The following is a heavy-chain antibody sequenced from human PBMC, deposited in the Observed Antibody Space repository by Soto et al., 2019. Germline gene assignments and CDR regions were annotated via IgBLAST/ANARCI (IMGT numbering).Heavy chain of an antibody. CDR1: GYSFTSYW. J-gene: IGHJ6*02. Sequence: PGESLKSSGTGSGYSFTSYWIGWVRQMPGKGLEWMGIIYPGDSDTRYSPSFQGQVPISADKSISTAYLQWSSLKASDTAMYYCARLWGVDIVATVVVAAFYYYGMDVWVQGTKVTVSS. D-gene: IGHD5-12*01. CDR3: ARLWGVDIVATVVVAAFYYYGMDV. V-gene: IGHV5-51*01. CDR2: IYPGDSDT.